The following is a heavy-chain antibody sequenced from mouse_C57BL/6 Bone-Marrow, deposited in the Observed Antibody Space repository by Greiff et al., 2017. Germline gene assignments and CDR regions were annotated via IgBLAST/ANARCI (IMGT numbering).Heavy chain of an antibody. Sequence: QVQLQQSGPELVKPGASVKISCKASGYSFTSYYIHWVKQRPGQGLEWIGWIYPGSGNTKYNEKFKGKATLTADTSSSTAYMQLSSLTSEDSAVYYCAREATVVATDWYFDVWGTGTTVTVS. CDR3: AREATVVATDWYFDV. J-gene: IGHJ1*03. CDR2: IYPGSGNT. D-gene: IGHD1-1*01. CDR1: GYSFTSYY. V-gene: IGHV1-66*01.